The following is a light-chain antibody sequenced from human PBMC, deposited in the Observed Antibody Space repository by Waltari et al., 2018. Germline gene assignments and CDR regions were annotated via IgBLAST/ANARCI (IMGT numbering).Light chain of an antibody. J-gene: IGKJ4*01. CDR3: QQSYRTPLT. CDR2: AAS. V-gene: IGKV1-39*01. CDR1: QSISYN. Sequence: DIQMSQSPSSLSASLGDRVTITCRASQSISYNLNCYPQRPGEAPELLIYAASSLQSGVPSRFSGSGSGTDFPLTISSLTPEDFASYYCQQSYRTPLTFGGGTKVEIK.